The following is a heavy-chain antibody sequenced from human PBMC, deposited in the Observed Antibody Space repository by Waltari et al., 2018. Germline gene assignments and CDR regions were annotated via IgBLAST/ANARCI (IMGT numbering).Heavy chain of an antibody. D-gene: IGHD6-13*01. Sequence: QVQLQQWGAGLLKPSETLSLTCAVSGGSFSGYYWSWIRKPPGKGLEWIGEINHSGSTNYNPSLKSRVTISVDTSKNQFSLKLSSVTAADTAVYYCARGGPNIAAAGILLFSNWGQGTLVTVSS. V-gene: IGHV4-34*01. J-gene: IGHJ4*02. CDR2: INHSGST. CDR1: GGSFSGYY. CDR3: ARGGPNIAAAGILLFSN.